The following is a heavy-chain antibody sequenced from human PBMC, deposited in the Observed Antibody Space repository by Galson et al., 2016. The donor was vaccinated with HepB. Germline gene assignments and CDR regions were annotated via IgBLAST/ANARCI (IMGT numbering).Heavy chain of an antibody. CDR1: GFNFGDYA. CDR3: TRGSNLGGSWSLKY. D-gene: IGHD3-10*01. V-gene: IGHV3-49*03. Sequence: SLRLSCAASGFNFGDYAMSWFRQAPGKGLEWVAFIRSEAYGGTTQYAAYVKGRFTLSRDDSKSTAYLQMNSLQTEDTAGYYCTRGSNLGGSWSLKYWGQGTLVTVTS. J-gene: IGHJ4*02. CDR2: IRSEAYGGTT.